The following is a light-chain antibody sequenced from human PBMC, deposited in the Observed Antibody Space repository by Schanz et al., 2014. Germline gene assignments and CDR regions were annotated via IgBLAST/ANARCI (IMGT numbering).Light chain of an antibody. V-gene: IGLV1-47*02. CDR3: SSYTSSSTWV. CDR2: SNN. J-gene: IGLJ3*02. Sequence: QSVLAQPPSASETPGQRISISCSGGRSNIGSNSVNWYQQLPGTAPKLLIYSNNQRPSGVPDRFSGSKSGTSASLAIGGLRSEDEADYYCSSYTSSSTWVFGGGTKLTVL. CDR1: RSNIGSNS.